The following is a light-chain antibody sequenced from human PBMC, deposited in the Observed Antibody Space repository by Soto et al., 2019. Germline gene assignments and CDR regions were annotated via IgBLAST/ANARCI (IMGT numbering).Light chain of an antibody. CDR1: QSVSGRY. V-gene: IGKV3-20*01. Sequence: ILLTQSPGTLSLSPGERATLSCRASQSVSGRYLAWYQQKPGKAPRLLIYGASSRATGVPDRFSGSGSGTDFTLSIRRLEPEDFAVYYCQQYSNLWTFGQGTKVEIK. CDR2: GAS. J-gene: IGKJ1*01. CDR3: QQYSNLWT.